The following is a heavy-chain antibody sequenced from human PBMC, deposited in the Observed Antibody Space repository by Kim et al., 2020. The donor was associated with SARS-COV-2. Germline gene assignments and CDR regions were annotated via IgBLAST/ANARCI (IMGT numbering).Heavy chain of an antibody. V-gene: IGHV1-8*01. J-gene: IGHJ3*02. CDR2: T. D-gene: IGHD3-16*01. Sequence: TGYAQKFQGRVTMTRNTSISTAYMELSSLRSEDTAVYYCARGLGDDAFDIWGQGTMVTVSS. CDR3: ARGLGDDAFDI.